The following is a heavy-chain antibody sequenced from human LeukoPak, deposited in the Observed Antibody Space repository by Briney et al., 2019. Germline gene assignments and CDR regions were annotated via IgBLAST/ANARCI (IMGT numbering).Heavy chain of an antibody. CDR2: IYYSGST. J-gene: IGHJ2*01. CDR3: ARHPSSGWSHWYFDL. V-gene: IGHV4-59*01. D-gene: IGHD6-19*01. CDR1: GGSLSSYY. Sequence: SETLSLTCTVSGGSLSSYYWSWIRQPPGKGLEWIGYIYYSGSTNYNPSLKSRVTISVDTSKNQFSLKLSSVTAADTAVYYCARHPSSGWSHWYFDLWGRGTLVTVSS.